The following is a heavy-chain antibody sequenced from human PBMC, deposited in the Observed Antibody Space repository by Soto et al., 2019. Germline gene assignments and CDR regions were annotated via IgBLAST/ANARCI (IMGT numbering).Heavy chain of an antibody. Sequence: GGSLRLSCAASGFTFSSYSMNWVRQAPGKGLEWVSYISSSSSTIYYADSVKGRFTISRDNAKNSLYLQMNSLRDEDTAVYYCASIRDFWSGYFDYWGQGTLVTVSS. CDR1: GFTFSSYS. CDR3: ASIRDFWSGYFDY. D-gene: IGHD3-3*01. CDR2: ISSSSSTI. V-gene: IGHV3-48*02. J-gene: IGHJ4*02.